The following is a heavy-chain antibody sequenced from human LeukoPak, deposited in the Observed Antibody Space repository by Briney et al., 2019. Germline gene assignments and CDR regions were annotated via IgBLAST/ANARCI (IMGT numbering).Heavy chain of an antibody. CDR1: GFTFSSYG. CDR2: ISGSGGST. Sequence: PGGSLRLSCAASGFTFSSYGMSWVRQAPGKGLEWVSAISGSGGSTYYADSVKGRSTISRDNSKNTLYLQMNSLRAEDTAVYYCAKFPDKNDVFDYWGQGTLVTVSS. CDR3: AKFPDKNDVFDY. V-gene: IGHV3-23*01. J-gene: IGHJ4*02. D-gene: IGHD1-1*01.